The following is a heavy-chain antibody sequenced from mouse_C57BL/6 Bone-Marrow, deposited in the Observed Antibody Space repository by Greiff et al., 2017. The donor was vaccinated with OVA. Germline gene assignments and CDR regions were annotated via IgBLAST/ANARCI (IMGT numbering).Heavy chain of an antibody. Sequence: QVQLKQPGAELVKPGASVKLSCKASGYTFTSYWMHWVKQRPGRGLEWIGRIDPNSGGTKYNEKFKSKATLTVDKPSSTAYMQLSSLTSEDSAVYYCARSASYYGNPAYWGQGTLVTVSA. J-gene: IGHJ3*01. CDR1: GYTFTSYW. V-gene: IGHV1-72*01. D-gene: IGHD2-1*01. CDR3: ARSASYYGNPAY. CDR2: IDPNSGGT.